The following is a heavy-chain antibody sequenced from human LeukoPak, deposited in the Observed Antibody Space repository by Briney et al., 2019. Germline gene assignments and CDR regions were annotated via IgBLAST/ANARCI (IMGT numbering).Heavy chain of an antibody. V-gene: IGHV1-2*02. D-gene: IGHD3-22*01. J-gene: IGHJ3*02. Sequence: ASVKVSCKASGYTFTSYGISWVRQAPGQGLEWMGWINPNSGGTNYAQKFQGRVTMTRDTSISTAYMELSRLRSDDTAVYYCARGGMIEVSDAFDIWGQGTMVTVSS. CDR2: INPNSGGT. CDR3: ARGGMIEVSDAFDI. CDR1: GYTFTSYG.